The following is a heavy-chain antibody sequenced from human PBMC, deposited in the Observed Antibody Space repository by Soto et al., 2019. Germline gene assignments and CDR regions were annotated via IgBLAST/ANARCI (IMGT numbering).Heavy chain of an antibody. D-gene: IGHD6-13*01. CDR2: ISGSGGST. CDR1: GFTFSSYA. V-gene: IGHV3-23*01. CDR3: ASAPLYSSSWYPPLDY. J-gene: IGHJ4*02. Sequence: PGGSLRLSCAASGFTFSSYAMSWVRQAPGKGLEWVSAISGSGGSTYYADSVKGRFTISRDTSKNTLYLQMNSLRAEDTAVYYCASAPLYSSSWYPPLDYWGQGTQVTVSS.